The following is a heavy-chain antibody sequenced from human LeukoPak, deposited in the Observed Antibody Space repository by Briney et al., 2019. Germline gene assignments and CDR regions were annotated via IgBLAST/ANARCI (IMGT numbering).Heavy chain of an antibody. CDR1: GASISSYY. CDR2: IYYSGSI. CDR3: ARENPSGYYNRPIDY. D-gene: IGHD3-22*01. V-gene: IGHV4-59*01. Sequence: PSETLSLTCTVSGASISSYYWSWIRQPPGKGLEWIGDIYYSGSIKYNHSLKSRVTMSVDTSKNQFSLKLSSVTAADTAIYYCARENPSGYYNRPIDYWGQGTLVTVSS. J-gene: IGHJ4*02.